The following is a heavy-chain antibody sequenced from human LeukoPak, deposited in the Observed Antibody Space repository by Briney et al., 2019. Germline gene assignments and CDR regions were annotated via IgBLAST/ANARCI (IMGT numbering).Heavy chain of an antibody. D-gene: IGHD3-22*01. CDR1: GFTFSSYG. CDR3: AKDRITMIVVVLSGAGDAFDI. J-gene: IGHJ3*02. Sequence: GGSLRLSCAASGFTFSSYGMHWVRQAPGKGLEWVAVISYDGSNKYYADSVKGRFTISRDNSKNTLYLQMNSLRAEDTAVYYCAKDRITMIVVVLSGAGDAFDIWGQGTMVTVSS. CDR2: ISYDGSNK. V-gene: IGHV3-30*18.